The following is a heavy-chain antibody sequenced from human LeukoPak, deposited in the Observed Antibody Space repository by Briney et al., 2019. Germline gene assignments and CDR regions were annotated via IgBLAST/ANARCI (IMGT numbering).Heavy chain of an antibody. J-gene: IGHJ4*02. CDR2: IYYSGSS. CDR3: ARSGRGIGSVLTHPFDY. Sequence: PSETLSLTCTVSGGSISSGDYYWSWIRQPPGKGLEWIGYIYYSGSSYYNPSLKSRVTISVDTSKNQFSLKLSSVTAADTAVYYCARSGRGIGSVLTHPFDYWGQGTLVTVSS. D-gene: IGHD3-10*01. CDR1: GGSISSGDYY. V-gene: IGHV4-30-4*01.